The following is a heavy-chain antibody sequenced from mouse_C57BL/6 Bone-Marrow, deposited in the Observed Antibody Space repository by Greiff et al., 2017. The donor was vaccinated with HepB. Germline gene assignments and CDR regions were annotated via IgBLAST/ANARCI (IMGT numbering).Heavy chain of an antibody. V-gene: IGHV2-2*01. CDR1: GFSLTSYG. CDR3: ARNSVTTVVAGGYFDC. D-gene: IGHD1-1*01. CDR2: IWSGGST. J-gene: IGHJ2*01. Sequence: VQLQQSGPGLVQPSQSLSITCTVSGFSLTSYGVHWVRQSPGKGLEWLGVIWSGGSTDYNAAFISRLSISKDNSKSQVFFKMNSLQADDTAIYYCARNSVTTVVAGGYFDCWGQGTTLTVSS.